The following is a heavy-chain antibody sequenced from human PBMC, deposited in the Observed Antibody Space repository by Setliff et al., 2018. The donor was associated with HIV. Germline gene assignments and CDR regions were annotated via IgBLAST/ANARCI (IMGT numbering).Heavy chain of an antibody. J-gene: IGHJ5*02. CDR1: GYTFTSYA. CDR2: INAGNGNT. Sequence: ASVKVSCKASGYTFTSYAMHWVRQAPGQRLEWMGWINAGNGNTKYSQKFQGRVTITRDTSTRTVYMELSSLRSEDTAVYYCARGRTMSWFDPWGQGTLVTVSS. D-gene: IGHD3-22*01. CDR3: ARGRTMSWFDP. V-gene: IGHV1-3*01.